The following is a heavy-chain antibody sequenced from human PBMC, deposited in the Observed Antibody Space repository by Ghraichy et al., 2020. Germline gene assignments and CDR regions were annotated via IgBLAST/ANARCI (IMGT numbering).Heavy chain of an antibody. V-gene: IGHV3-48*01. Sequence: GSLRLSCEGSGFSFSDYSMIWVRLTPRKALEWVSYITGSSITIFYTDSVKGRFTISRDNAKNSLYLQMNSLRAGDTAVYYCARLPLPRRAAVGDWYFDLWGRGTLVTVSS. CDR1: GFSFSDYS. J-gene: IGHJ2*01. CDR2: ITGSSITI. D-gene: IGHD6-13*01. CDR3: ARLPLPRRAAVGDWYFDL.